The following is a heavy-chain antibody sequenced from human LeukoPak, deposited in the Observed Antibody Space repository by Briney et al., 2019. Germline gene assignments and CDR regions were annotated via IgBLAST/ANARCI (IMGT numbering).Heavy chain of an antibody. CDR1: GFTFSRYW. V-gene: IGHV3-7*04. D-gene: IGHD5-12*01. J-gene: IGHJ4*02. CDR2: IKEDGSAK. CDR3: ARDSPGYGGYSY. Sequence: PGGSLRLSCTASGFTFSRYWMTWVRQAPGKGLEWVANIKEDGSAKYYVDSMKGRFTISRDNAKISLYLQINSLRAEDTAVYYCARDSPGYGGYSYWGQGTLVTVSS.